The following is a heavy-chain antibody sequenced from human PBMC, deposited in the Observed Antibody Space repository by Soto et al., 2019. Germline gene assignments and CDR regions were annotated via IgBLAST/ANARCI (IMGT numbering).Heavy chain of an antibody. CDR3: ARGWGPDSNHCTNGVCYRGEYFQH. V-gene: IGHV1-18*04. J-gene: IGHJ1*01. Sequence: QVQLVQSGAEVKKPGASVKVSCKASGYTFTSYGISWVRQAPGQGLEWMGWISAYNGNTNYAQKLQGRVTMTTDTSTSTAYMELRSLRSDDTAVYYCARGWGPDSNHCTNGVCYRGEYFQHWGQGTLVTVSS. CDR2: ISAYNGNT. D-gene: IGHD2-8*01. CDR1: GYTFTSYG.